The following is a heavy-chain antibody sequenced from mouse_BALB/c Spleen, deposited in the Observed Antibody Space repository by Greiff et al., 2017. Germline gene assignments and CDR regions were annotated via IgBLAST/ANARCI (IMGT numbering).Heavy chain of an antibody. CDR2: IDPENGDT. Sequence: EVQLQQSGAELVRPGASVKLSCTASGFNIKDYYMHWVKQRPEQGLEWIGWIDPENGDTEYAPKFQGKATMTADTSSNTAYLQLSSLTSEDTAVYYCNARELQDYWGQGTTLTVSS. V-gene: IGHV14-4*02. CDR3: NARELQDY. D-gene: IGHD2-1*01. J-gene: IGHJ2*01. CDR1: GFNIKDYY.